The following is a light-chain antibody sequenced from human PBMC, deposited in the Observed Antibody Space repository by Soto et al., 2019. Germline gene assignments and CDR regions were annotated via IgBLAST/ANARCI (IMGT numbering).Light chain of an antibody. CDR1: SSDVGSHNF. J-gene: IGLJ3*02. CDR2: GGN. CDR3: SSYTSTNTWV. Sequence: QSALTQPASVSGSPGQSITISCTGTSSDVGSHNFVSWHQQHPGKAPKFMMYGGNNRPSGVSNRFSGSKSGNTASLTISGLQAEDEADYYCSSYTSTNTWVFGGGTKLTVL. V-gene: IGLV2-14*01.